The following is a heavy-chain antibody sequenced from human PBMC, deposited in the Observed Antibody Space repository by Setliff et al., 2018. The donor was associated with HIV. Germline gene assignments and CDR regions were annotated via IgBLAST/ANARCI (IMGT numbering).Heavy chain of an antibody. CDR2: MNPKSGNT. D-gene: IGHD6-13*01. CDR1: GYTFNIYA. V-gene: IGHV1-8*02. CDR3: ARGIPGYRSSWHFDY. J-gene: IGHJ4*02. Sequence: ASVKVSCKASGYTFNIYAISWVRQAPAQGLEWMGWMNPKSGNTGYAQKFQGRVIMTRSTSKTTAYMELSSLRSQDTAVYYCARGIPGYRSSWHFDYWGQGTLVTVSS.